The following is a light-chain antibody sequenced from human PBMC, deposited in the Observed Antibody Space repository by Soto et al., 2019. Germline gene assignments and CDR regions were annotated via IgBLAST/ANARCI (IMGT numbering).Light chain of an antibody. CDR3: SSYTTSNTRQIV. J-gene: IGLJ1*01. CDR1: SSDVGGYNY. V-gene: IGLV2-14*03. CDR2: DVS. Sequence: SVLNQPASVSGSPGQSITISCTGTSSDVGGYNYVSWYQHHPGKAPKLIIYDVSNRPSGVSNRFSGSKSGNTASLNISGLQPEDEADYYCSSYTTSNTRQIVFGTGTKVTVL.